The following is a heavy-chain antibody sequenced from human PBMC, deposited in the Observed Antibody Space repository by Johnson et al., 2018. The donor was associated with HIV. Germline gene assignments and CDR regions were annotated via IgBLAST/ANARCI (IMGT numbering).Heavy chain of an antibody. CDR2: SNSDGSST. D-gene: IGHD6-19*01. CDR1: GFTFSSYW. CDR3: ARDQEQWLHPHAFDI. Sequence: VQLVESGGGVVQPGRSLRLSCAASGFTFSSYWMHWVRQAPGKGLVWVSRSNSDGSSTSYADSVKGRFTISRDNAKNSLYLQMHSLRAEDTAVYYCARDQEQWLHPHAFDIWGQGTMVTVSS. J-gene: IGHJ3*02. V-gene: IGHV3-74*01.